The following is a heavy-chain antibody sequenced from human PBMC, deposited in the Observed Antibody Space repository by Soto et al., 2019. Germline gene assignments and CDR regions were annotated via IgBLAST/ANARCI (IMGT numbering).Heavy chain of an antibody. CDR2: INHSGST. CDR3: AKAMVRGVIPTYYYYYGMDV. Sequence: QVQLQQWGAGLLKPSETLSLTCAVYGGSFSGYYWSWIRQPPGKGLEWIGEINHSGSTNYNPSLKSRVTISVDTSKNQFSLKLSSVTAADTAVYYCAKAMVRGVIPTYYYYYGMDVWVQGTTVTVAS. CDR1: GGSFSGYY. J-gene: IGHJ6*02. V-gene: IGHV4-34*01. D-gene: IGHD3-10*01.